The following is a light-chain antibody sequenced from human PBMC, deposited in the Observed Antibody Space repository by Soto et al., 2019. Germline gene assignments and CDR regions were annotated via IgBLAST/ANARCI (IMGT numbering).Light chain of an antibody. V-gene: IGKV3-20*01. CDR2: GAS. CDR1: QSVSSSY. Sequence: EIVLTQSPGTLSLSPGERATLACRASQSVSSSYLAWYQQKPGQHPRLLIYGASSRATGIPDRFSGSGSGTDVTLTISRLEPEDFAVDYCQQYGSSPFTFGPGTKVDIK. J-gene: IGKJ3*01. CDR3: QQYGSSPFT.